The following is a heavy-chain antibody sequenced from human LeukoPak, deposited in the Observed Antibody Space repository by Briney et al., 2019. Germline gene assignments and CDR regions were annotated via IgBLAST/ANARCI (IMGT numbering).Heavy chain of an antibody. Sequence: PGRSLRLSCAASGFTFSLYAMHWVRQAPGKGLEWLAVIWHDGSTEDYADSVKGRFTISRDNSKDTLYLQMNGLRAEDTAVYYCARDSGTYYPEYWGQGTPVTVSS. V-gene: IGHV3-33*01. D-gene: IGHD1-26*01. CDR1: GFTFSLYA. CDR2: IWHDGSTE. J-gene: IGHJ4*02. CDR3: ARDSGTYYPEY.